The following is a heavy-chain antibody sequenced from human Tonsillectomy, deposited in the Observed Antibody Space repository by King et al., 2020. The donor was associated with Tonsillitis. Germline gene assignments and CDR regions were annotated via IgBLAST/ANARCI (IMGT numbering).Heavy chain of an antibody. J-gene: IGHJ4*02. V-gene: IGHV1-69*01. CDR3: ARGLFITIFGVVIPSTLDY. Sequence: QLVQSGAEVKQPGSSVKVSCKAAGGTFSSHIITWVRQAPGQGLAWMGGIIPIFGKTYSAEKFQGRVTITADESTGTAYMELSSLRFDDTAVYYCARGLFITIFGVVIPSTLDYWGQGTLVTVSS. CDR2: IIPIFGKT. CDR1: GGTFSSHI. D-gene: IGHD3-3*01.